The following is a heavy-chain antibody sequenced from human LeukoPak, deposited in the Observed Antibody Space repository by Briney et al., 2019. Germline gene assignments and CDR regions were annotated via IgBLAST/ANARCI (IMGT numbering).Heavy chain of an antibody. V-gene: IGHV4-59*08. CDR3: ARHRRYCSSTSCYYASGWFDP. CDR1: GGSISTYY. J-gene: IGHJ5*02. D-gene: IGHD2-2*01. Sequence: ASETLSLTCTVSGGSISTYYWSWVRQPPGKGLEWIGYGYYSGGTDYIPSLKSRVTISVDTSKNQFSLKLTSVTAADTAVYYCARHRRYCSSTSCYYASGWFDPWGQGTLVTVSS. CDR2: GYYSGGT.